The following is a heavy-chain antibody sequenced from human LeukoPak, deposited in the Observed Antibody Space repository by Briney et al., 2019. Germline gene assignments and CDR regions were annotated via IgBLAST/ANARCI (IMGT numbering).Heavy chain of an antibody. J-gene: IGHJ4*02. Sequence: ASVKVSRKASGHTFTSYAMHWVRQAPGQRLEWMGWINAGNGNTKYSQKFQGRVTITRDTSASTAYMELSSLRSEDTAVYYCARWAGDYYFDYWGQGTLVTVSS. CDR1: GHTFTSYA. CDR2: INAGNGNT. D-gene: IGHD1-26*01. V-gene: IGHV1-3*01. CDR3: ARWAGDYYFDY.